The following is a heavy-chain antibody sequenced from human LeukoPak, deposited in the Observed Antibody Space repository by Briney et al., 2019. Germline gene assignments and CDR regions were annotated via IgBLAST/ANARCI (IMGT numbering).Heavy chain of an antibody. J-gene: IGHJ4*02. V-gene: IGHV3-7*01. Sequence: GGSLRLSCATSGFTFSSNWVSWVRQAPGKGLEWVASIKQDGSEQYYVDSVKGRFTISRDNAKNSLYLQMNSLRVEDTAVYYCARYRANPQLWGQGTLVIVST. CDR3: ARYRANPQL. CDR2: IKQDGSEQ. D-gene: IGHD6-13*01. CDR1: GFTFSSNW.